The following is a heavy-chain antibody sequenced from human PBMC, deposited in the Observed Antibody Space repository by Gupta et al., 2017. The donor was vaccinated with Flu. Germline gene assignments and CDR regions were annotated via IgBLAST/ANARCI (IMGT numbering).Heavy chain of an antibody. CDR3: ARVLEVAGTQHERLFDY. CDR2: INHSGST. J-gene: IGHJ4*02. Sequence: QVQLQQWGAGLLKPSETLSLTCAVYGGSFSGYYWSWIRQPPGKGLEWIGEINHSGSTNYNPSLKSRVTISVDTSKNQFSLKLSSVTAADTAVYYCARVLEVAGTQHERLFDYWGQGTLVTVSS. D-gene: IGHD6-19*01. CDR1: GGSFSGYY. V-gene: IGHV4-34*01.